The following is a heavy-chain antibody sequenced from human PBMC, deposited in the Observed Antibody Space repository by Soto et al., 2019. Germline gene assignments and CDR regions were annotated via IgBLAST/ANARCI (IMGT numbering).Heavy chain of an antibody. Sequence: GGSLRLSCAASGFTFDDYTMHWVRQAPGKGLEWVSLISWDGGSTYYADSVKGRFTISRDNSKNSLYLQMNSLRTEDTALYYCAKDIQGIAVAGETGAFDIWGQGTMVTVSS. D-gene: IGHD6-19*01. CDR2: ISWDGGST. CDR1: GFTFDDYT. J-gene: IGHJ3*02. V-gene: IGHV3-43*01. CDR3: AKDIQGIAVAGETGAFDI.